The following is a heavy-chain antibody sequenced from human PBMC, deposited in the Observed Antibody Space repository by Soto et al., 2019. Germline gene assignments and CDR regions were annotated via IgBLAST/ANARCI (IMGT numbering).Heavy chain of an antibody. CDR3: ALWRQDYDILTGSWPPRDWFDP. V-gene: IGHV1-18*01. CDR1: GYTFTSYG. Sequence: ASVKVSCKASGYTFTSYGISWVRQAPGQGLEWMGWISAYNGNTNYAQKLQDRVTMTTDTSTSTAYMELRSLRSGDTAVYYCALWRQDYDILTGSWPPRDWFDPWAREPWSPSPQ. D-gene: IGHD3-9*01. J-gene: IGHJ5*02. CDR2: ISAYNGNT.